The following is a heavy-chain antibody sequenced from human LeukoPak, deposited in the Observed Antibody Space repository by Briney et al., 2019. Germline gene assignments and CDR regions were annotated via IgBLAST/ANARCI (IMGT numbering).Heavy chain of an antibody. CDR1: GFTFSSYW. V-gene: IGHV3-7*01. J-gene: IGHJ4*02. CDR2: IKQDGSEK. Sequence: GGSLRLSCAASGFTFSSYWMSWVRQAPGKGLEWVANIKQDGSEKYYVDSVKGRFTISRDNAKNSLYLQMNSLRAEDTAVYYCAREVRYYDILTGYYRSYFDYWGQGTLVTVSS. D-gene: IGHD3-9*01. CDR3: AREVRYYDILTGYYRSYFDY.